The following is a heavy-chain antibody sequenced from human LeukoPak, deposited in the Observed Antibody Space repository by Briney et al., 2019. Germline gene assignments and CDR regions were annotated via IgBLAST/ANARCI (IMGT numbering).Heavy chain of an antibody. CDR2: IYYSGNT. CDR1: GGSISSSSYY. Sequence: SETLSLTCTVSGGSISSSSYYWGWIRQPPGKGLEWIGSIYYSGNTYYNPSLKSRVTISVDTSKNQFSLKLSSVTAADTAVYYCARVLWDSSGYYYFDYWGQGTLVTVSS. D-gene: IGHD3-22*01. CDR3: ARVLWDSSGYYYFDY. J-gene: IGHJ4*02. V-gene: IGHV4-39*07.